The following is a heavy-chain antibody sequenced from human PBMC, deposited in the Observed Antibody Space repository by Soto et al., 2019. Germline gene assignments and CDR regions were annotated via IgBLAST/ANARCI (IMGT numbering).Heavy chain of an antibody. V-gene: IGHV3-15*07. CDR3: TTDIDSGGQVFDY. J-gene: IGHJ4*02. CDR1: GFTFSNAW. Sequence: EVQLVESGGGLVKPGGSLRLSCAASGFTFSNAWMNWVRQAPRKGLEWVGRIKRNTDGGKTDYAAHVKGRFTISRDDSKNTLYLQMKSLKTDDTAVYDCTTDIDSGGQVFDYWGQGTLVTVSS. D-gene: IGHD6-19*01. CDR2: IKRNTDGGKT.